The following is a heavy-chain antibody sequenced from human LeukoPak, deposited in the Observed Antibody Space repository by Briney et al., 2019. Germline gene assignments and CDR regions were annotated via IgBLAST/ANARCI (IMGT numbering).Heavy chain of an antibody. CDR1: GFAFSNYR. Sequence: GGSLRLFCAASGFAFSNYRMHWVRQAPGKGLMWVSRINSDGSITSYADSVKGRFTISRDNAKNTLYLQMNSLRAEDTGVYYCARAAAVSAIPSDWGPGTLVIISS. CDR3: ARAAAVSAIPSD. CDR2: INSDGSIT. J-gene: IGHJ4*02. D-gene: IGHD2-15*01. V-gene: IGHV3-74*01.